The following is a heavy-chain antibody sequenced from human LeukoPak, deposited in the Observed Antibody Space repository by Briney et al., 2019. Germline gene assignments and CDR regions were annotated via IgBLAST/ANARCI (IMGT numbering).Heavy chain of an antibody. J-gene: IGHJ4*02. V-gene: IGHV5-51*01. CDR1: GYSFTNYW. D-gene: IGHD2-2*01. Sequence: GESLKISCNGSGYSFTNYWIGWVRQMPGKGLEWMGIIYPGDSDARYSPSFEGQVTISADKSISTAYLQWSSLKASHTAMYFCARVGSSSPIDYWGQGTLVTVSS. CDR2: IYPGDSDA. CDR3: ARVGSSSPIDY.